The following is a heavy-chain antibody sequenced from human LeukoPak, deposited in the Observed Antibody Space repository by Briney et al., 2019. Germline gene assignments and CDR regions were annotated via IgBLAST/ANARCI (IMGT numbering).Heavy chain of an antibody. Sequence: SETLSLTCAVSGYSISSGYYWGWTRQPPGKGLEWIGSIYHSGSTYYNPSLKSRVTISVDTSKNQFSLKLSSVTAADTAVYYCASSDYDSSAGAFDIWGQGTMVTVSS. D-gene: IGHD3-22*01. J-gene: IGHJ3*02. CDR2: IYHSGST. CDR1: GYSISSGYY. CDR3: ASSDYDSSAGAFDI. V-gene: IGHV4-38-2*01.